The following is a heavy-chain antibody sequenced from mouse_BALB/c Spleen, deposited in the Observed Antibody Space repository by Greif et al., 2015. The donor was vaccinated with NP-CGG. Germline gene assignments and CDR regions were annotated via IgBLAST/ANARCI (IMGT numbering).Heavy chain of an antibody. Sequence: VKLQESGAELARPGASVKMSCKASGYTFTSYTMHWVKQRPGQGLEWIGYINPSSGYTNYNQKFKDKATLTADKSSSTAYMQLSSLTSEDSAVYYCARGSPFAYWGQGTLVTVSA. CDR3: ARGSPFAY. J-gene: IGHJ3*01. CDR1: GYTFTSYT. V-gene: IGHV1-4*01. CDR2: INPSSGYT.